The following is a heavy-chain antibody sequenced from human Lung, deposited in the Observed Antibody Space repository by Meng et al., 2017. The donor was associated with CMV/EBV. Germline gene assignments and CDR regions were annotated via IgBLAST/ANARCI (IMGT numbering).Heavy chain of an antibody. CDR2: IYSTGNT. CDR3: ARGVAAALFDY. J-gene: IGHJ4*02. CDR1: GFTVSSDY. D-gene: IGHD2-15*01. Sequence: GGSXRLSSAASGFTVSSDYMSWVRQAPGKGLEWVSVIYSTGNTYYADSVKGRLTISRDNSKNTLYLQMNSLRAEDTAVYYCARGVAAALFDYWGQGTLVXVSS. V-gene: IGHV3-53*01.